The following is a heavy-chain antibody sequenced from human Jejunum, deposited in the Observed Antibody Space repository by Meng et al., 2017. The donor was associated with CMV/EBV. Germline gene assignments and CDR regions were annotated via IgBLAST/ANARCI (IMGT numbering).Heavy chain of an antibody. CDR1: GYAFTGYY. D-gene: IGHD2-21*01. Sequence: QVQLLQVGAEVKKPGASVKVSCKASGYAFTGYYIHWLRQAPGQGLEWMGWINPSSGAIFYAQKFQDRVTMSRETSITTVYMDLSSLRSDDTAVYFCSRGGGGDGTYLLDYWGQGTLVTVSS. V-gene: IGHV1-2*02. J-gene: IGHJ4*02. CDR3: SRGGGGDGTYLLDY. CDR2: INPSSGAI.